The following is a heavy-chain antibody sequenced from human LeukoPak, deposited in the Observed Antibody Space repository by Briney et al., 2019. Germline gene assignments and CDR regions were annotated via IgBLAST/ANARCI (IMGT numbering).Heavy chain of an antibody. CDR2: IHTSGST. CDR3: ARDRYYYDSSARYFDY. J-gene: IGHJ4*02. CDR1: GGSISSGSYY. D-gene: IGHD3-22*01. V-gene: IGHV4-39*07. Sequence: SETLSLTCTVSGGSISSGSYYWGWIRQPPGKGLEWIGRIHTSGSTNYSPSLKSRVTMSVDTSKNQFSLKLSSVTAADTAVYYCARDRYYYDSSARYFDYWGQGTLVTVSS.